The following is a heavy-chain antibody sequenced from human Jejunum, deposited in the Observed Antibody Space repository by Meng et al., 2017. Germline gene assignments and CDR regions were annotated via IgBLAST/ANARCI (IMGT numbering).Heavy chain of an antibody. J-gene: IGHJ4*02. CDR2: INTVNANT. CDR1: GFAFSRYV. V-gene: IGHV1-3*04. D-gene: IGHD5-12*01. CDR3: ARVKYSGYDPFDS. Sequence: QVQPVQFGAGVKRPGASVTVSCKTSGFAFSRYVIHWVRQAPGQRLEWMGWINTVNANTRYSEKFQGRVTITRDTSASTAYMELSSLTSEDTAVYYCARVKYSGYDPFDSWGQGTLVTVSS.